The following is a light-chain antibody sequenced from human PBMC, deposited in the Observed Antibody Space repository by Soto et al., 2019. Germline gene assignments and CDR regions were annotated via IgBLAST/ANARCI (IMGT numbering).Light chain of an antibody. CDR3: QTWDTGIVV. J-gene: IGLJ2*01. Sequence: QLVLTQSPSASASLGASVNLTCTLSSGHSSYTIAWHQQQPQKGPRYLMKFNSDGSHNKGDGIPDRFSGSSSGAERYLTISSLQYEDEADYYCQTWDTGIVVFGGGTKLTVL. CDR1: SGHSSYT. CDR2: FNSDGSH. V-gene: IGLV4-69*01.